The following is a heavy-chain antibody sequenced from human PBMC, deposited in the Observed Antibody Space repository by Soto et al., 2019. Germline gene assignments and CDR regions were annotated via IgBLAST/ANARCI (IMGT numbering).Heavy chain of an antibody. V-gene: IGHV1-69*02. CDR2: ILPMLDIT. CDR3: SLGTWSAETFDI. D-gene: IGHD6-13*01. J-gene: IGHJ3*02. Sequence: QVQLVQSGAEVKKPGSSVKVSCKASGGTFSTYTVVWVRQAPGQGLEWVGRILPMLDITNSAQSFQGRVTMTADKSTNAAYLELLRLRSEDTAVYFCSLGTWSAETFDIWGRGTMVTVSS. CDR1: GGTFSTYT.